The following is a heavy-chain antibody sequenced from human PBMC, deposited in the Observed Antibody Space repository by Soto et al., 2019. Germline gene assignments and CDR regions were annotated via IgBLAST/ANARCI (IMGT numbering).Heavy chain of an antibody. Sequence: SETLSLTCTVSGGSISSSSYYWGWIRQPPGKGLEWIGIIYYSGSTYYNPSLKSRVTISVDTSKNQFSLKLSSVTAADTAVYYCARGDFGELDYWGQGTLVTVSS. V-gene: IGHV4-39*01. CDR3: ARGDFGELDY. CDR2: IYYSGST. D-gene: IGHD3-10*01. CDR1: GGSISSSSYY. J-gene: IGHJ4*02.